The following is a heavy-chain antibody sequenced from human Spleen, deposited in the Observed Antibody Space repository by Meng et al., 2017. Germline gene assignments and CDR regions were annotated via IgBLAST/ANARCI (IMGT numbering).Heavy chain of an antibody. Sequence: GSLRLSCTVSGGSISSSSYYWGWIRQPPGKGLEWIGSIYYSGSTYYNPSLKSRVTISVDTSKNQFSLKLSSVTAADTAVYYCARDPGYYDSTYWGQGTLVTVSS. CDR3: ARDPGYYDSTY. V-gene: IGHV4-39*07. J-gene: IGHJ4*02. CDR1: GGSISSSSYY. CDR2: IYYSGST. D-gene: IGHD3-22*01.